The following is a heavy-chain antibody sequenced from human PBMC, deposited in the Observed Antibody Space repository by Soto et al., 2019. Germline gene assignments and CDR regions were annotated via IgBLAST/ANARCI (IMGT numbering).Heavy chain of an antibody. J-gene: IGHJ5*02. V-gene: IGHV4-59*01. CDR3: ARDLGYSSGWYVGTGWFDP. D-gene: IGHD6-19*01. CDR2: IYYSRST. Sequence: PSETLSLTCTLFGCPISSYYWTWIRHPPGKGLEWIGYIYYSRSTYYNPSLKSRVTISVDTSKNQFSLKLSSVTAADTAVYYCARDLGYSSGWYVGTGWFDPWGQGTLVTVSS. CDR1: GCPISSYY.